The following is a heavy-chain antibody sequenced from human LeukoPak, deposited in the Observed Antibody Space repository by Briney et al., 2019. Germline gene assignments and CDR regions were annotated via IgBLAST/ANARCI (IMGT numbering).Heavy chain of an antibody. Sequence: GESLKISCKVSGYTFSSYWIGWVRQMPGEGLEWMGIIYPGDSETRYSPSFQGQVTISADTTISTAYLQWTSLKASDTAMYYCARSTGGTGPADYWGQGTLVTVSS. CDR1: GYTFSSYW. D-gene: IGHD2-8*02. CDR2: IYPGDSET. J-gene: IGHJ4*02. V-gene: IGHV5-51*01. CDR3: ARSTGGTGPADY.